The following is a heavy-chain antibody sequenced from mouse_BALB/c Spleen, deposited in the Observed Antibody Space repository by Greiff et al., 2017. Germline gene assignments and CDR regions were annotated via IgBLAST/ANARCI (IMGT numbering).Heavy chain of an antibody. V-gene: IGHV5-12-2*01. Sequence: EVKLVESGGGLVQPGGSLKLSCAASGFTFSSYTMSWVRQTPEKRLEWVAYISNGGGSTYYPDTVKGRFTISRDNAKNTLYLQMSSLKSEDTAMYYCAREEANCYAMDYWGQGTSVTVSS. CDR3: AREEANCYAMDY. CDR2: ISNGGGST. J-gene: IGHJ4*01. D-gene: IGHD4-1*01. CDR1: GFTFSSYT.